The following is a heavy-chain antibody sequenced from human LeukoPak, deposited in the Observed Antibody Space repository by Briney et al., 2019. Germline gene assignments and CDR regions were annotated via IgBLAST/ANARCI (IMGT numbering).Heavy chain of an antibody. CDR2: IWYDGSNK. J-gene: IGHJ4*02. CDR3: ARGAQWDYYDSSGYGLDY. CDR1: GFTFSSYG. D-gene: IGHD3-22*01. V-gene: IGHV3-33*01. Sequence: PGGSLRLSCAASGFTFSSYGMHWVRQAPGKGLEWVAVIWYDGSNKYYADSVKGRFTISRDNSKNTLYLQMNSLRAEDTAVYYCARGAQWDYYDSSGYGLDYWGQGTLVTVFS.